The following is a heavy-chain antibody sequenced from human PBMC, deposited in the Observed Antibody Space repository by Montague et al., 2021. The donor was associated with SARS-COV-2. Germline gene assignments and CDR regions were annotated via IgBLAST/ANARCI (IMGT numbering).Heavy chain of an antibody. CDR3: ATSGAPNLGDS. Sequence: SLRLSCAASGFIVSNKYIRWVRHAAGKGLDWVSIIYPDGSTYYSXSLKGRFTISRDNSKNTLYLQMNDLEPEDTAVYYCATSGAPNLGDSWGQGTLVTVSS. CDR2: IYPDGST. J-gene: IGHJ4*02. D-gene: IGHD2-8*01. CDR1: GFIVSNKY. V-gene: IGHV3-53*01.